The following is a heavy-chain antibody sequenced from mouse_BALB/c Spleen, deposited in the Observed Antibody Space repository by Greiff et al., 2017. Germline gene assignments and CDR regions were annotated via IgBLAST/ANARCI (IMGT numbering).Heavy chain of an antibody. Sequence: EVKLVESGGGLVKPGGSLKLSCAASGFAFSSYDMSWVRQTPEKRLEWVAYISSGGGSTYYPDTVKGRFTISRDNAKNTLYLQMSSLKSEDTAMYYCARHDDYDFDYWGQGTTLTVSS. CDR2: ISSGGGST. D-gene: IGHD2-4*01. CDR3: ARHDDYDFDY. CDR1: GFAFSSYD. J-gene: IGHJ2*01. V-gene: IGHV5-12-1*01.